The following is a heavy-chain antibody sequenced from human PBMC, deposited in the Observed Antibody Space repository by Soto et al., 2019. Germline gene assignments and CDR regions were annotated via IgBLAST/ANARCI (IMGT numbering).Heavy chain of an antibody. CDR1: GFSLSTSGVG. CDR2: IYWDDDK. Sequence: QITLKESGPTLVKPTQTLTLTCTFSGFSLSTSGVGVGWIRQPPGKALAWLAVIYWDDDKRYSPSLKTRLTITKDTSKNQVVLTMTNMDPVDTATYYCAHRRVYYALDVWGQGTTVTVSS. V-gene: IGHV2-5*02. CDR3: AHRRVYYALDV. J-gene: IGHJ6*02.